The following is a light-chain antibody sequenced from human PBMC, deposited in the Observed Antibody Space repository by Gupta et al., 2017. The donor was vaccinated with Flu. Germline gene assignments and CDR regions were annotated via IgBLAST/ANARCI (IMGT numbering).Light chain of an antibody. CDR2: VTP. Sequence: ATRVTRASQNIGHSSLSCYRQIPDQGPRPLILVTPRTATGIPDRFSATGSGTDFSLTISSLKPEDAAVDFYQQYGASRPRYTFGQGTKLEIK. V-gene: IGKV3-20*01. J-gene: IGKJ2*01. CDR1: QNIGHSS. CDR3: QQYGASRPRYT.